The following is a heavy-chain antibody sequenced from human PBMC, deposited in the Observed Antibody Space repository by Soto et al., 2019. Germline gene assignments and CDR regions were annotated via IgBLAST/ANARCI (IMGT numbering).Heavy chain of an antibody. CDR2: VYYSGST. Sequence: SETLSLTCTVSGATITTHYWSWIRQSPGKGLEWIGYVYYSGSTIYNPSLKSRVTISVDTSKNQFSLKLSSVTAADTAVYFCAKHQDGYKFFDYWGQGTLVTVSS. CDR1: GATITTHY. V-gene: IGHV4-59*08. D-gene: IGHD5-12*01. CDR3: AKHQDGYKFFDY. J-gene: IGHJ4*02.